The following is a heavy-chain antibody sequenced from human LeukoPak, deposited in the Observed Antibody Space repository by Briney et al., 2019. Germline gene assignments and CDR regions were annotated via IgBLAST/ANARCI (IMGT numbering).Heavy chain of an antibody. CDR2: IYYSGST. Sequence: PSETLSLTCTVSGGSISSSSYYWGWIRQPPGKGLEWIGSIYYSGSTNYNPSLKSRVTISVDTSKNQFSLKLSSVTAADTAVYYCARGTRSSTTRPNWFDPWGQGTLVTVSS. J-gene: IGHJ5*02. CDR3: ARGTRSSTTRPNWFDP. CDR1: GGSISSSSYY. V-gene: IGHV4-39*07. D-gene: IGHD2-2*01.